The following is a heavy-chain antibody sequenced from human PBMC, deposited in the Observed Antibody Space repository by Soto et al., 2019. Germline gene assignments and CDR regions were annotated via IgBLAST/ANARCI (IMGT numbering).Heavy chain of an antibody. CDR1: GFTFSDYY. CDR2: ISSSSSYT. Sequence: QVQLVESGGGLVKPGGSLRLSCAASGFTFSDYYMSWIRQAPGKGLEWVSYISSSSSYTNYADSVNGRFTISRDNAKNSLYLQMNSLRAEDTAVYYCARGPYGDLLYFQHWGQGTLVTVSS. CDR3: ARGPYGDLLYFQH. J-gene: IGHJ1*01. V-gene: IGHV3-11*05. D-gene: IGHD4-17*01.